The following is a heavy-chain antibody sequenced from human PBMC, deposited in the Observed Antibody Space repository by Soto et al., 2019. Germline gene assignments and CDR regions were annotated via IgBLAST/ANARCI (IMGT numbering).Heavy chain of an antibody. V-gene: IGHV1-69*01. CDR2: IIPIFGTA. J-gene: IGHJ6*02. Sequence: QVQLVQSGAEVKKPGSSVKVSCKASGGTFSSYAISWVRQAPGQGLEWMGGIIPIFGTANYAQKCQGRVTITADESTSTAYMELSSLRSEDTAVYYCARGIVVVVAATTNYGMDVWGQGTTVTVSS. CDR1: GGTFSSYA. D-gene: IGHD2-15*01. CDR3: ARGIVVVVAATTNYGMDV.